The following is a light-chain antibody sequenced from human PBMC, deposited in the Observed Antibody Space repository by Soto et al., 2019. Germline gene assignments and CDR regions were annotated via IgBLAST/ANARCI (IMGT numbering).Light chain of an antibody. CDR2: GAS. V-gene: IGKV3-20*01. CDR1: QSVSKY. J-gene: IGKJ1*01. Sequence: EIVLTQSPGTLALSPGEGATLSCMARQSVSKYLAWYQQKPGQAPRLLIYGASSRATGIPDSFSGSGSGTDFTLTISRLEPEDFAVSYCQQYGGSPQTFGQGTKVDIK. CDR3: QQYGGSPQT.